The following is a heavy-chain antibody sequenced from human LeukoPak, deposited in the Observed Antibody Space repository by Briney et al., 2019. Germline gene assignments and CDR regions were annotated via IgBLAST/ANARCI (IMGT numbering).Heavy chain of an antibody. CDR2: ISASGDDT. CDR1: GFTFGRHP. V-gene: IGHV3-23*01. D-gene: IGHD2-2*01. J-gene: IGHJ4*02. Sequence: GGSLRLSCAASGFTFGRHPMTWVRQAPGKGLEWVSAISASGDDTYYADSVRGRFTLSRDNSKNTVYLQMNSLRAEDTAVYYCANGAAGQYCTRTTCYRWGQGTLVTVSS. CDR3: ANGAAGQYCTRTTCYR.